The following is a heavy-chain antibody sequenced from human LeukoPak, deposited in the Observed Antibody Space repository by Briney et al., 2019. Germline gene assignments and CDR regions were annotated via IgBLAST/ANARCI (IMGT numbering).Heavy chain of an antibody. D-gene: IGHD3-9*01. CDR1: GFVFSSHW. J-gene: IGHJ4*02. CDR3: AGDGVDAGIYFDY. CDR2: INQGGSEE. Sequence: HAGGSLRLSCAATGFVFSSHWMSWVRQAPGKGLEWVANINQGGSEEYYVDSVNGRFTISRDNAKNSLYLQMNSLRVEDTAVYYCAGDGVDAGIYFDYWGQGNLVTVSS. V-gene: IGHV3-7*01.